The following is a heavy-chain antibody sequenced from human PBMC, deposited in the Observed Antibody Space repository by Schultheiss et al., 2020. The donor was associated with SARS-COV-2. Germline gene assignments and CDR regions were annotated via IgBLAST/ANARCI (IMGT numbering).Heavy chain of an antibody. J-gene: IGHJ4*02. CDR1: GGSISSGGYY. V-gene: IGHV4-61*08. Sequence: SETLSLTCTVSGGSISSGGYYWSWIRQHPGKGLEWIGYIYYSGSTNYNPSLKNRVTISVDTSKNQFSLKLSSVTAADTAIYYCARSYYGSGSHLDYWGQGTLVTVSS. CDR3: ARSYYGSGSHLDY. D-gene: IGHD3-10*01. CDR2: IYYSGST.